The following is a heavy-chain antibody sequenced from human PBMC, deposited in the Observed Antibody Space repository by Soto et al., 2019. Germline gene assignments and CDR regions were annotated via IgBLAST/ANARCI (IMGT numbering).Heavy chain of an antibody. D-gene: IGHD6-13*01. J-gene: IGHJ5*02. CDR3: ARASVAEAATPPLDP. Sequence: QVQLVQSGAEVKKPGASVKVSCKASGYTFTSYGISWVRQAPGQGLEWMGWISAYNGNTNYAQKLQGRVTLTTDIYTTTVYIELRSLRSDDTAVYHSARASVAEAATPPLDPWGQGTLVTVSS. V-gene: IGHV1-18*01. CDR2: ISAYNGNT. CDR1: GYTFTSYG.